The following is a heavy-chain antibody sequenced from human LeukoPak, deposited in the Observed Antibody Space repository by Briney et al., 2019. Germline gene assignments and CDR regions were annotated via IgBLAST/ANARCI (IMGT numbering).Heavy chain of an antibody. V-gene: IGHV4-34*01. Sequence: SETLSLTCAVYGGSFSGYYWSWIRQHPGKGLEGIGEINNSGSTNYNPCHKSRATISVDTTKNQFSLKLSSVTGADTAVYYCARGGGIYDFWSGYFDYWGQRTLVTVSS. CDR2: INNSGST. J-gene: IGHJ4*02. CDR3: ARGGGIYDFWSGYFDY. CDR1: GGSFSGYY. D-gene: IGHD3-3*01.